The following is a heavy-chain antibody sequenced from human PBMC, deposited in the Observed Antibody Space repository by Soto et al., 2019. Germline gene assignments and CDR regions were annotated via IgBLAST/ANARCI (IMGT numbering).Heavy chain of an antibody. Sequence: GVSLRLSCSASGFTFSRYDMRWVRQAPGPGLQSVSSISSDGTRTYYTDSVKGRFTISRDNSKSTLYLQMSSLRAEDTAVYYCVRRASGFRAPGVFWGQGSLVTVSS. CDR2: ISSDGTRT. J-gene: IGHJ4*02. V-gene: IGHV3-64D*08. D-gene: IGHD3-3*01. CDR3: VRRASGFRAPGVF. CDR1: GFTFSRYD.